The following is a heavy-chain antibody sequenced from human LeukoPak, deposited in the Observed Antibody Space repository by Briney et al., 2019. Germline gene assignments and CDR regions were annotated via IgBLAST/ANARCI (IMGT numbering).Heavy chain of an antibody. D-gene: IGHD2-2*01. V-gene: IGHV4-59*01. J-gene: IGHJ3*02. Sequence: SETLSLTCTVSGGSISSYYWSWIRQPPGKGLEWIGYIYYSGRTNDNPSLKSVATTSVDTSKHQFSLKLSSVTAADTAVYCCARGSGYEGAFDIWGQGTMVTVSS. CDR1: GGSISSYY. CDR2: IYYSGRT. CDR3: ARGSGYEGAFDI.